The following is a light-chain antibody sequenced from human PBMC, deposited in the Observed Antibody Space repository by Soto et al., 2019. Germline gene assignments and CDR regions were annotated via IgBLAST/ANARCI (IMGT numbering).Light chain of an antibody. J-gene: IGLJ1*01. CDR1: NIGSKS. CDR3: QVWDSSFYV. CDR2: YDS. Sequence: SYDLTQPPSVSVAPGKTARITCGGNNIGSKSVHWYQQKPGQAPVLVIYYDSDRPSGIPERFSGSNSGNTATLTISRVEAGDEADYYCQVWDSSFYVFGTGTKLTVL. V-gene: IGLV3-21*04.